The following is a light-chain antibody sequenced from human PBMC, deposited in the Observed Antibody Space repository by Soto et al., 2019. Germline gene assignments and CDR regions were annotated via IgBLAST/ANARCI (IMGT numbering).Light chain of an antibody. Sequence: QSVLTQPASVAGSPGQSTTISCTGTSSDVGTYNLVSWYQQRPGEAPKLIIYEVIKRPSGVSDRFSGSKSDNTASLTISGLQTEDEADYYCLSYTASSTFVFGTGTKLTVL. CDR2: EVI. CDR1: SSDVGTYNL. CDR3: LSYTASSTFV. J-gene: IGLJ1*01. V-gene: IGLV2-14*02.